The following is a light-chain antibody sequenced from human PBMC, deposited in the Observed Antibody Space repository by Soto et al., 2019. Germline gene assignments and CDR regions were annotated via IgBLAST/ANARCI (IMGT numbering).Light chain of an antibody. CDR3: QQYNDWPSLT. J-gene: IGKJ4*01. Sequence: EIEMTQSPGTLSVSPGERATLSRRASQSVSRKLAWYQQKPGQAPSLLIYGASTRATGIPARFSGSGSGTEFTLTITSLQSEDFAVYYCQQYNDWPSLTFGGGTKVEIK. V-gene: IGKV3-15*01. CDR1: QSVSRK. CDR2: GAS.